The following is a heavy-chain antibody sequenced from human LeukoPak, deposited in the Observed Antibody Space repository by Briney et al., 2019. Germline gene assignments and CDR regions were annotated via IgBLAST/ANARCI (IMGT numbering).Heavy chain of an antibody. CDR3: ASLVVVPVATGGSFDP. D-gene: IGHD2-2*01. CDR2: IKQDGSEK. J-gene: IGHJ5*02. Sequence: GGSLRLSCAASGFTFGSYWMSWVRQAPGKGLEWVANIKQDGSEKNYVDSVKGRFTISRDNAKNSLSLQMNSLRAEDTAVYYCASLVVVPVATGGSFDPWGQGTLVTVSS. CDR1: GFTFGSYW. V-gene: IGHV3-7*01.